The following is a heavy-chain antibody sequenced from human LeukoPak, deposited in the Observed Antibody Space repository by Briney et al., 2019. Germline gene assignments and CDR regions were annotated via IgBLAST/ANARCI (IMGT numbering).Heavy chain of an antibody. V-gene: IGHV4-34*01. CDR3: ARRSRGGPFDY. CDR2: INHSGST. D-gene: IGHD3-16*01. Sequence: SETLSLTCAVYGGSFSGYYWSWIRQPPGKGLEWIGEINHSGSTNYNPSLKSRVTISVDTSKNRFSLKLSSVTAADTAVYYCARRSRGGPFDYWGQGALVTVSS. J-gene: IGHJ4*02. CDR1: GGSFSGYY.